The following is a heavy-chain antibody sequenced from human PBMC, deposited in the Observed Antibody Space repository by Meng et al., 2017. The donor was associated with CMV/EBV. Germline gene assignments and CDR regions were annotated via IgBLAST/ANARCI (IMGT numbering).Heavy chain of an antibody. V-gene: IGHV3-20*04. CDR1: GFTFDDYG. CDR2: VNWNGGST. J-gene: IGHJ4*02. CDR3: ARDLTGSYSA. Sequence: GESLKISCAASGFTFDDYGMSWVRQAPGKGLEWVSGVNWNGGSTGYADSVKGRFTISRDNAKNSLYLQMNSLRAEDTALYYCARDLTGSYSAWGQGTLVTVSS. D-gene: IGHD1-26*01.